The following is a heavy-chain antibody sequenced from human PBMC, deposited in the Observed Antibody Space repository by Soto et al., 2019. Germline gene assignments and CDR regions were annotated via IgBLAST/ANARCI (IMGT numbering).Heavy chain of an antibody. CDR1: GYALTELS. CDR2: FDPEDGET. V-gene: IGHV1-24*01. Sequence: SVKVSWKVAGYALTELSMHWVRQAPGKGLEWMGGFDPEDGETIYAQKFQGRVTMTEDTSTDTAYMELSSLRSEDTAVYYCAPKLHYNWFDPWGQGTLVTVSS. CDR3: APKLHYNWFDP. D-gene: IGHD2-21*01. J-gene: IGHJ5*02.